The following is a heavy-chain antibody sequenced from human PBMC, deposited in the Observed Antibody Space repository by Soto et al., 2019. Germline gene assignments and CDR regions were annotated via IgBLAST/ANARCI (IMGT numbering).Heavy chain of an antibody. J-gene: IGHJ4*02. CDR3: AISWYSSSWYIGDY. D-gene: IGHD6-13*01. Sequence: ASVKVSFKASGYTFTSYGISWVRQAPGQGLEWMGWISAYNGNTNYAQKLQGRVTMTTDTSTSTAYMELRSLRSDDTAVYYCAISWYSSSWYIGDYWGQGTLVTVSS. CDR1: GYTFTSYG. V-gene: IGHV1-18*01. CDR2: ISAYNGNT.